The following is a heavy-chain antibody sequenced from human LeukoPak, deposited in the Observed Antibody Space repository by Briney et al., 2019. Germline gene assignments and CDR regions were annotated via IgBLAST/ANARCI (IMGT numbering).Heavy chain of an antibody. D-gene: IGHD3-22*01. V-gene: IGHV1-18*01. CDR3: AKTYYDSSGEYFDY. J-gene: IGHJ4*02. Sequence: ASVKVSCKASGYTFTSYGISWVRQAPGQGLEWMGWISAYNGNTNYAQKLQGRVTMTRDTSISTAYMELSRLRSDDTAVYYCAKTYYDSSGEYFDYWGQGTLVTVSS. CDR2: ISAYNGNT. CDR1: GYTFTSYG.